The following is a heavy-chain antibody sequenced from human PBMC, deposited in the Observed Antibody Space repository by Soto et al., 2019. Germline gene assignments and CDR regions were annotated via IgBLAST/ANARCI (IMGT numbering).Heavy chain of an antibody. CDR1: GFTFSSYG. V-gene: IGHV3-30*18. D-gene: IGHD2-21*02. CDR3: AKESHIVVVTALDP. CDR2: ISYDGSNK. J-gene: IGHJ5*02. Sequence: GGSLRLSCAASGFTFSSYGMHWVRQAPGKGLEWVAVISYDGSNKYYADSVKGRFTISRDNSKNTLYLQMNSLRAEDTAVYYCAKESHIVVVTALDPWGQEPWSPSPQ.